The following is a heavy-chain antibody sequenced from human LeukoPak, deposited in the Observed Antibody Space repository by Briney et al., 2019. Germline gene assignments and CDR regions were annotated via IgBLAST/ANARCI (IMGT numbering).Heavy chain of an antibody. D-gene: IGHD3-22*01. CDR3: ASSPTRGFYWAPNY. CDR1: GFTFSSYS. J-gene: IGHJ4*02. CDR2: IGYDSSYI. V-gene: IGHV3-21*01. Sequence: PGGSLRLSCEASGFTFSSYSMNWVRQAPGKGLEWVSSIGYDSSYIYYADSVKGRFTISRDNAKNSLYLQMNSLRAEDTAVYYCASSPTRGFYWAPNYWGQGTLVTVSS.